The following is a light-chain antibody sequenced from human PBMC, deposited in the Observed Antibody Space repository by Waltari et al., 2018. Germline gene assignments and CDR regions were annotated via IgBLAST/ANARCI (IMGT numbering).Light chain of an antibody. Sequence: DIQMTQSPSSLSASVGTRATLTCRASQTISRYLNWYQQKPGKAPNLLIYAASSLQSGVPSRFSGSGSGRDFTLIITSLQPEDFATYYCQESYSFTRTFGQGTKVEIK. CDR2: AAS. CDR1: QTISRY. J-gene: IGKJ1*01. CDR3: QESYSFTRT. V-gene: IGKV1-39*01.